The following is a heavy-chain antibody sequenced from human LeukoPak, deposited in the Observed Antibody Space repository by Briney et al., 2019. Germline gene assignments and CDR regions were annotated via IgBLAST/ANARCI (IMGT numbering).Heavy chain of an antibody. CDR3: ARAKDILTPTDTFDI. D-gene: IGHD3-9*01. Sequence: SETLPLTCTVSGGSISSYYWIWIRQPAGKGLEWIGRIYTSGSTNYNPSLKSRVTISVDKSKNQFSLKLSSVTAADTAVYYCARAKDILTPTDTFDIWGQGTMVTVSS. V-gene: IGHV4-4*07. J-gene: IGHJ3*02. CDR2: IYTSGST. CDR1: GGSISSYY.